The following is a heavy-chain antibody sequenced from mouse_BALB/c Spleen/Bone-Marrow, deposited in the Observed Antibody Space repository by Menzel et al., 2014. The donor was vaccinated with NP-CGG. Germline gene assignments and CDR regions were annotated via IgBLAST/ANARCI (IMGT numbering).Heavy chain of an antibody. CDR1: GFSLTSYG. CDR3: ARDRFDV. J-gene: IGHJ1*01. Sequence: VQVVESVPGLVAPSQSLSITCTVSGFSLTSYGVHWVRQPPGKGLEWLGVIWAGGSTNYNSALMSRLSISKDNSKSQVFLKMNSLQTDDTAMYYCARDRFDVWGAGTTVTVSS. V-gene: IGHV2-9*02. CDR2: IWAGGST.